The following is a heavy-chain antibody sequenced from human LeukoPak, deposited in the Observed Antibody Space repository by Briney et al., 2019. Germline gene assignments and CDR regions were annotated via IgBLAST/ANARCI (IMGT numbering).Heavy chain of an antibody. Sequence: SETLSLTCTVSGGSISSYYWSWIRQPPGKGLEWIGYIYYSGSTNYNPSLKSRVTTSVDTSKNQFSLKLSSVTAADTAEYYCARADGYYYGMDVWGQGTTVTVSS. CDR2: IYYSGST. J-gene: IGHJ6*02. CDR1: GGSISSYY. V-gene: IGHV4-59*01. D-gene: IGHD5-24*01. CDR3: ARADGYYYGMDV.